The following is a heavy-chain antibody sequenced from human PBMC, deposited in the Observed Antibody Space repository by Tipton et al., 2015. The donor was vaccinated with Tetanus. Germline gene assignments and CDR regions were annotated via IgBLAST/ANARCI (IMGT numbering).Heavy chain of an antibody. CDR3: ARTGYCGSASCYLRAYDV. D-gene: IGHD2-15*01. CDR2: VHPRGST. J-gene: IGHJ3*01. V-gene: IGHV4-34*01. CDR1: GGSFSGSY. Sequence: TLSLTCAVYGGSFSGSYWSWVRQPPGKGLEWIGEVHPRGSTNYNPSLKSRVTISLDTSKTHFYLNLSSVTAADTAVYYCARTGYCGSASCYLRAYDVWGQGAMAAVSP.